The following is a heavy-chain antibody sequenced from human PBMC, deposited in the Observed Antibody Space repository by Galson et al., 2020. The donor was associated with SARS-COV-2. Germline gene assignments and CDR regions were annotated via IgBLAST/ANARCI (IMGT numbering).Heavy chain of an antibody. CDR2: ISGSGGSK. Sequence: GGSLRLSCAASGFTFSSYAMSWVRQAPGKGREWVSAISGSGGSKYYADSVKGRFTISRDNSKNTLYLQMNSLRAEDTAVYYCAKDMDYGYYYYGMDVWGQGTTVTVSS. CDR1: GFTFSSYA. D-gene: IGHD4-17*01. CDR3: AKDMDYGYYYYGMDV. J-gene: IGHJ6*02. V-gene: IGHV3-23*01.